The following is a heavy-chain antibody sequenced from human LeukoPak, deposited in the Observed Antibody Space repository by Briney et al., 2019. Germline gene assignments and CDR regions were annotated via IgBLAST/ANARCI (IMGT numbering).Heavy chain of an antibody. CDR2: IHPNTGGT. J-gene: IGHJ3*02. V-gene: IGHV1-2*02. CDR1: GYTFTGHY. D-gene: IGHD2-2*01. CDR3: ASWIVVVPAAMPMLEAADAFDI. Sequence: GASVKVSCKASGYTFTGHYIHWVRQAPGQGLEWMGWIHPNTGGTKYAQKFQGRVTMTRDTSISTAYMELSRLRSDDTAVYYCASWIVVVPAAMPMLEAADAFDIWGQGTMVTVSS.